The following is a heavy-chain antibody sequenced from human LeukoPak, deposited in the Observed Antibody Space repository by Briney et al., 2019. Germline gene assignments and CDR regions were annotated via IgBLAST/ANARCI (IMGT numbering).Heavy chain of an antibody. Sequence: PSETLSLTCTVSGGSISSYYWSWIRQPPGEGLEWIGFIYYSGSTNQNPSLKSRVTMSVDTSKNQFSLKLSSVTAADTAVYYCARDKTGDYGDLNWFDPWGQGTLVTVSS. D-gene: IGHD4-17*01. V-gene: IGHV4-59*12. CDR3: ARDKTGDYGDLNWFDP. J-gene: IGHJ5*02. CDR2: IYYSGST. CDR1: GGSISSYY.